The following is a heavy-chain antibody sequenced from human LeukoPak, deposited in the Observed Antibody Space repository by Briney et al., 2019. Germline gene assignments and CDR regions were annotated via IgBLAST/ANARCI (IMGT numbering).Heavy chain of an antibody. D-gene: IGHD2-15*01. CDR2: IYYSGNT. J-gene: IGHJ4*02. Sequence: SETLSLTCTVSGGSISSGDYYWSWIRQPPGKGLEWIGYIYYSGNTYYNPSLKSRVTTSVDTSKNQFSLRLSSVTAADTAVYYCARGYCSGGSCYGDYWGQGTLVTVSS. V-gene: IGHV4-30-4*01. CDR1: GGSISSGDYY. CDR3: ARGYCSGGSCYGDY.